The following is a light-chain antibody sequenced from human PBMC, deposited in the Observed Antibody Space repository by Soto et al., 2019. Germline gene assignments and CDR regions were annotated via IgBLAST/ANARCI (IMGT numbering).Light chain of an antibody. J-gene: IGKJ4*01. Sequence: DIQWTQSPCTLSASVGGRVTITCLASRSISSWLVSYQQKPGKAPKILIYRTSNLESGVPSSLSGSGSWRECTLTISSLQSDDFVTYYCQHYNSNPLTFGGGTKVEIK. CDR2: RTS. CDR3: QHYNSNPLT. V-gene: IGKV1-5*03. CDR1: RSISSW.